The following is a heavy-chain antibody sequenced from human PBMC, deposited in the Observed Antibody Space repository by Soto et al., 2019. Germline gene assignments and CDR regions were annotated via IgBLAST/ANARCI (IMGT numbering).Heavy chain of an antibody. J-gene: IGHJ4*02. V-gene: IGHV3-11*06. CDR1: VFTFSDYY. CDR2: ISSSSSYT. D-gene: IGHD3-22*01. Sequence: GGSLRLSCAASVFTFSDYYMSLIRQAPGKGLEWVSYISSSSSYTNYADSVKGRFTISRDNAKNSLYLQMNSLRAEDTAVYYCARDRSYYYDSSGPHWGQGTMVTVSS. CDR3: ARDRSYYYDSSGPH.